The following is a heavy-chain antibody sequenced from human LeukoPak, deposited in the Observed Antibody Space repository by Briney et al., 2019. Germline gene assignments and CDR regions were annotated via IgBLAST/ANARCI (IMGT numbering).Heavy chain of an antibody. Sequence: GGSLRLSCAASGFTFSNYGMHWVRQAPSKGLEWVAVIWYDGSNKYYADSVKGRFTISRDNSKNTLYLQMNSLRAEDTAVYYCAREADIVVVPAATDHDAFDIWGQGTMVTVSS. CDR3: AREADIVVVPAATDHDAFDI. D-gene: IGHD2-2*01. V-gene: IGHV3-33*01. CDR2: IWYDGSNK. J-gene: IGHJ3*02. CDR1: GFTFSNYG.